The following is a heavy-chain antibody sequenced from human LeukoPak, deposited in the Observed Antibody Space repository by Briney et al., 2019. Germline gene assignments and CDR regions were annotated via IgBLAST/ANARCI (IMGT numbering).Heavy chain of an antibody. J-gene: IGHJ6*02. CDR2: ISSSSSYI. D-gene: IGHD3-10*01. CDR3: ARHFITMVRGVITNYGMDV. Sequence: GGSLRLSCAASGFTFSSYSMNWVRQAPGKGLEWVSSISSSSSYIYYADSVKGRFTISRDNAKNSLYLQMNSLRAEDTAVYYCARHFITMVRGVITNYGMDVWGQGTTVILSS. V-gene: IGHV3-21*01. CDR1: GFTFSSYS.